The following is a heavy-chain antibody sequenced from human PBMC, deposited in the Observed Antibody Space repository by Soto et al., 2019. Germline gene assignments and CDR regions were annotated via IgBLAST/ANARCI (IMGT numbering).Heavy chain of an antibody. CDR1: GGSFSGYY. V-gene: IGHV4-34*01. CDR2: INHSGSA. CDR3: ARSSIAPRLFLSPFDY. Sequence: SETLSLTCAVYGGSFSGYYWSWIRQPPGKGLEWIGEINHSGSAYYNPSLKSRVTISVDTSKNQFSLKLSSVTAADTAVYYCARSSIAPRLFLSPFDYWGQGALVTLS. D-gene: IGHD6-6*01. J-gene: IGHJ4*02.